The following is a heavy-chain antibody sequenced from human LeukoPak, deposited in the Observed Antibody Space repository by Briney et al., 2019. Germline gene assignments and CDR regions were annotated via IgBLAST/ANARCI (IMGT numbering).Heavy chain of an antibody. V-gene: IGHV4-59*01. CDR1: GGSISSYY. CDR3: ARGATDFWSGLYYFDY. Sequence: SETLSLTCTVSGGSISSYYWSWIRQPPGKGLEWIGYIYYSGSTNYNPSLKSRVTISVDTSKNQFSLKLSSVTAADTAVYYCARGATDFWSGLYYFDYWGQGTLVTVSS. CDR2: IYYSGST. D-gene: IGHD3-3*01. J-gene: IGHJ4*02.